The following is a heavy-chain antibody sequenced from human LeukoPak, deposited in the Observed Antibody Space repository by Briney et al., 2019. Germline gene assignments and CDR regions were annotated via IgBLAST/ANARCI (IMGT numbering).Heavy chain of an antibody. CDR3: ARERGLSSQGDAFDI. D-gene: IGHD6-13*01. J-gene: IGHJ3*02. Sequence: ASVKVSCMASGYTFTSYGISWVRQAPGQGLEWMGIINPSGGSTKYAQKFQGRVTMTRDTSTSTVYMELSSLRSEDTAVYYCARERGLSSQGDAFDIWGQGTMVTVSS. V-gene: IGHV1-46*01. CDR1: GYTFTSYG. CDR2: INPSGGST.